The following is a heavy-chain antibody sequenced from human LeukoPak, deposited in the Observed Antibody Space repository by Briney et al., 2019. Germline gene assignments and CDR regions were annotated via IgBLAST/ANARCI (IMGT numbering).Heavy chain of an antibody. CDR1: GFTVSSNS. CDR3: AIGGSRIVVVRTYYFDY. CDR2: IYSGDRT. V-gene: IGHV3-53*01. D-gene: IGHD3-22*01. Sequence: GGSLRLSCAVSGFTVSSNSMSWVRQAPGKGLEWVSVIYSGDRTYYADSVKGRFAISRDNSKNTLYLQMNSLRAEDTAVYYCAIGGSRIVVVRTYYFDYWGQGTLVTVSS. J-gene: IGHJ4*02.